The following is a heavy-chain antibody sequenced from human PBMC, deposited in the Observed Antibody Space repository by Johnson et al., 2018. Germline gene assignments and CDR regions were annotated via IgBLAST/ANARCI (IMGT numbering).Heavy chain of an antibody. V-gene: IGHV3-9*01. J-gene: IGHJ6*02. CDR3: AKDSYYYDSSGYSGPYYYYGMDV. Sequence: VQLVESGGGLVQPGRSLRLSCAASGFTFDDYAMHWVRQAPGTGLEWVSGISWNSGSIGYADSVKGRFTISSDNAKNSLYLQMNSLRAEDTALYYCAKDSYYYDSSGYSGPYYYYGMDVWGQGTTVTVSS. CDR1: GFTFDDYA. D-gene: IGHD3-22*01. CDR2: ISWNSGSI.